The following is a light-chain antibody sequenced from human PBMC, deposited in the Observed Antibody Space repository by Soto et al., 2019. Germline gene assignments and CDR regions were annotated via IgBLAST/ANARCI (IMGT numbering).Light chain of an antibody. CDR3: QQYGSSPPLT. Sequence: EFVLTQSPGTLSLSPGERATLSCRASQSVSSSFLAWYQQKPGQAPRILIYGASTRATGIPDRFSGSGSGTDFTLTISRLEPEDFAAYYCQQYGSSPPLTFGGGTKVEIK. V-gene: IGKV3-20*01. J-gene: IGKJ4*01. CDR2: GAS. CDR1: QSVSSSF.